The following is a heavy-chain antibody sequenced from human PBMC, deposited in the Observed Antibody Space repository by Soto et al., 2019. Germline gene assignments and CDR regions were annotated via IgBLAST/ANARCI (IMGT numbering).Heavy chain of an antibody. V-gene: IGHV3-11*06. Sequence: GESLKISCAASGFTFSDYYMSWIRQAPGKGLEWVSYISSSSSYTNYADSVKGRFTISRDNAKNSLYMQMNSLRAEDTAVYYCASCMDTAMAPDYWGQGTLVTVSS. CDR2: ISSSSSYT. CDR1: GFTFSDYY. CDR3: ASCMDTAMAPDY. D-gene: IGHD5-18*01. J-gene: IGHJ4*02.